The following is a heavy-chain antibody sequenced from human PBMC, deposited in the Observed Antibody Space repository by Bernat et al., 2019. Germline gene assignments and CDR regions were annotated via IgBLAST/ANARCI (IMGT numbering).Heavy chain of an antibody. V-gene: IGHV4-39*01. Sequence: QVQLQESGPGLVKPSETLSLTCTVSGGSISSSSYYWGWIRQPPGKGLEWIGSIYYSGSTYYNPSLKSRVTISVDTSKNQFSLKLSSVTAADTAVYYCARHAQQQNAFDIWGQGTMVTVSS. J-gene: IGHJ3*02. CDR1: GGSISSSSYY. D-gene: IGHD6-13*01. CDR3: ARHAQQQNAFDI. CDR2: IYYSGST.